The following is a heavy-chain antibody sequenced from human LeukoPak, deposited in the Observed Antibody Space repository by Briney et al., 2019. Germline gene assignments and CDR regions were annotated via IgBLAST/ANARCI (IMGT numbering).Heavy chain of an antibody. V-gene: IGHV3-23*01. D-gene: IGHD4-23*01. Sequence: PGGSLRLSCAASGFTFSNNAMNWVRQAPGKGLEWVSTFGTGGGTYYADSVKGRFTISRDNSKNTLYLQMNGLRAEDTAIYYCAKDGNLGRWGQGTLVTVSS. J-gene: IGHJ4*02. CDR3: AKDGNLGR. CDR1: GFTFSNNA. CDR2: FGTGGGT.